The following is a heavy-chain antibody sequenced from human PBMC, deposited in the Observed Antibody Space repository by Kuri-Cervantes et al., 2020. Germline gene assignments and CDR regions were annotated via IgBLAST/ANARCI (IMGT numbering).Heavy chain of an antibody. CDR1: GFTVSSNY. J-gene: IGHJ3*02. Sequence: LSLTCAASGFTVSSNYMSWVRQAPGKGLEWVAVISYDGSNKYYADSVKGRFTISRDNSKNTLYLQMNSLRAEDTAVYYCARDSAIAVAGTGAFDIWGQGTMVTVSS. CDR2: ISYDGSNK. V-gene: IGHV3-30-3*01. D-gene: IGHD6-19*01. CDR3: ARDSAIAVAGTGAFDI.